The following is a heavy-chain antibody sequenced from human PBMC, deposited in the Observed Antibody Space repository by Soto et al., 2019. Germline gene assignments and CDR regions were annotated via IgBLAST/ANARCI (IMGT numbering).Heavy chain of an antibody. J-gene: IGHJ6*02. D-gene: IGHD6-13*01. CDR3: GRGGSGIYGMDI. CDR1: GFTFSSYW. Sequence: EVQLVESGGGLVQPGGSLRLSCAASGFTFSSYWMHWVRQAPGKGLVWISRIIRDGSSTNYADSVKGRFTISRDNAKNTVYLEINSLRAEDTAVYFCGRGGSGIYGMDIWGQGTTVTVSS. CDR2: IIRDGSST. V-gene: IGHV3-74*01.